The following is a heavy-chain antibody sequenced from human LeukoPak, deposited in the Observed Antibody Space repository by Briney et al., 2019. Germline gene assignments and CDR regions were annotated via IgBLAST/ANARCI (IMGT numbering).Heavy chain of an antibody. J-gene: IGHJ6*02. V-gene: IGHV4-4*07. CDR3: ARDPASEEYCSSTSCYYYYGMDV. CDR1: GGSISSYY. D-gene: IGHD2-2*01. CDR2: IYTSGST. Sequence: SESLSLNGTGSGGSISSYYWSWIRPPAGKGLEWIGRIYTSGSTNYNHSLKCRVTMSVDTSKNQVSLKLSSVTAADTAVYYCARDPASEEYCSSTSCYYYYGMDVWGQGTTVTVSS.